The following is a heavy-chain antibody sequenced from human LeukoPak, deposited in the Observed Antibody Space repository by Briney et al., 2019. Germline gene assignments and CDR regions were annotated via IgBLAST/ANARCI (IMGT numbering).Heavy chain of an antibody. CDR1: GFLLSSYR. CDR3: AKGGIAAGGVWDY. D-gene: IGHD6-13*01. J-gene: IGHJ4*02. V-gene: IGHV3-30*18. Sequence: GGSLTLFCGVSGFLLSSYRVLWLRQAPGEGLEWVADISYDGSNKQYADSVKGRFTISKDNSKNPLYLQMNGLRAEDTAFYYCAKGGIAAGGVWDYWGQGTLVTVSS. CDR2: ISYDGSNK.